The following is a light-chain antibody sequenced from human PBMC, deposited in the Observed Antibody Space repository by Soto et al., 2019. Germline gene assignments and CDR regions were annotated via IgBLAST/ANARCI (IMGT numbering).Light chain of an antibody. Sequence: QSVLTQPPSVSGAPGQRVTISCTGSSSNIGAGYDVHWYQQLPGTAPKLLIYGNSNRPSGVPDRFSGSKSGTSASLAITGLQADDEADDYCQSYDSSLSGSWVFGGGTKLTVL. V-gene: IGLV1-40*01. J-gene: IGLJ3*02. CDR1: SSNIGAGYD. CDR3: QSYDSSLSGSWV. CDR2: GNS.